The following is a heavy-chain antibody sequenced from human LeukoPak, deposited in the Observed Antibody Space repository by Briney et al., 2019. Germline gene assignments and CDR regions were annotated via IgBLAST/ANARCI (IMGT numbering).Heavy chain of an antibody. CDR1: GGSFSGYY. CDR2: INHSGST. Sequence: SETLSLTCAVYGGSFSGYYWSWIRQPPGKGLEWIGEINHSGSTNYNPSLKSRVTISVDTSKNQFSLKLSSVTAADTAVYYCARVLGGKDVLRYFDWSFDPWGQGTLVTVSS. J-gene: IGHJ5*02. D-gene: IGHD3-9*01. CDR3: ARVLGGKDVLRYFDWSFDP. V-gene: IGHV4-34*01.